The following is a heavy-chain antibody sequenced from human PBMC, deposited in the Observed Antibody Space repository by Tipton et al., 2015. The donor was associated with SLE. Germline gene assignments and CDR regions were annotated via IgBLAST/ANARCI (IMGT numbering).Heavy chain of an antibody. CDR2: INHSGST. CDR3: ARGLYGDEPGY. CDR1: GGSFSGYY. J-gene: IGHJ4*02. V-gene: IGHV4-34*01. Sequence: TLSLTCTVYGGSFSGYYCSWIRHPPREGLEWGGEINHSGSTNYNPSLKSRVTISVDTSKNQFSLKLTSLTAADTAVYYCARGLYGDEPGYWGQGTLVTVSS. D-gene: IGHD4-17*01.